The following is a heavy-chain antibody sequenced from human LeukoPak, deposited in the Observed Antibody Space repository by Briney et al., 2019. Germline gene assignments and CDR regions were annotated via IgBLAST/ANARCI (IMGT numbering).Heavy chain of an antibody. CDR1: GFTFTNYA. Sequence: PGGSLRLSCAASGFTFTNYAMSWVRQAPGKGLEWVSTSGSGGSPFYADSVKGRFTISRDNSRNTLYLQMNSLRVEDTAVYYCAKGGSGWYTGFDYWGQGILVTVSS. CDR3: AKGGSGWYTGFDY. V-gene: IGHV3-23*01. CDR2: SGSGGSP. J-gene: IGHJ4*02. D-gene: IGHD6-19*01.